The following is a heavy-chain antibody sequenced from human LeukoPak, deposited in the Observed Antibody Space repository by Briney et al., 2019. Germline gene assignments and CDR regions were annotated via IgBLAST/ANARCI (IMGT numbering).Heavy chain of an antibody. D-gene: IGHD5-12*01. CDR1: GFTFSSYA. CDR3: ANFRSDYDYFDS. J-gene: IGHJ4*02. CDR2: ISNSGGTT. V-gene: IGHV3-23*01. Sequence: GGSLRLSCAASGFTFSSYAMSWVRQAPGKGLEWVSGISNSGGTTYYADSVKGRFTISRDNSKNTLYLQMNSLRAEDTAVYYCANFRSDYDYFDSWAQGTLVTVSS.